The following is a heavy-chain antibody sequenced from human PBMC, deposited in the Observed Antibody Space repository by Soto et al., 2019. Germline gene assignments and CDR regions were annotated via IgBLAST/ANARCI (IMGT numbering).Heavy chain of an antibody. CDR3: AKDQWGLSGEWLGGYFTP. V-gene: IGHV3-64D*06. D-gene: IGHD2-8*01. J-gene: IGHJ5*02. Sequence: PGGSLRLSCSVSGFNFMSYAMHWVRRAPGRRLEHVSAISRDGGITYYAASVNDRFTITRDNSKNTLYLQMSSLSVDDTAVYYCAKDQWGLSGEWLGGYFTPWGQGTQV. CDR1: GFNFMSYA. CDR2: ISRDGGIT.